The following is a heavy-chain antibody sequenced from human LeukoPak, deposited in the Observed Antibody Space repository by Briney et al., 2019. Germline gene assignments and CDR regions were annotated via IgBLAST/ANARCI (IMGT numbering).Heavy chain of an antibody. V-gene: IGHV4-38-2*01. D-gene: IGHD3-22*01. CDR1: GYSISSGYY. CDR2: INHSGST. J-gene: IGHJ4*02. Sequence: PSETLSLTCAVSGYSISSGYYWGWIRQPPGKGLEWIGEINHSGSTNYNPSLKSRVTISVDTSKNQFSLKLSSVTAADTAVYYCARGRPLYYGSSGYRRGYFDYWGQGTLVTVSS. CDR3: ARGRPLYYGSSGYRRGYFDY.